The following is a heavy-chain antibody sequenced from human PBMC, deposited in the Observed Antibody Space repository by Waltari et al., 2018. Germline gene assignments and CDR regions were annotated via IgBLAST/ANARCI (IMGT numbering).Heavy chain of an antibody. D-gene: IGHD3-10*01. J-gene: IGHJ6*02. CDR2: IYPGDSDT. Sequence: EVQLVQSGAEVKKPGESLKISCKGSGYSFTSYWLGWVRQMPGNGLAWMGLIYPGDSDTRYSPSFQGQVTISADKSISTAYLQWSSLKASDTAMYYCARHSQLLWFGELLKGYYYYGMDVWGQGTTVTVSS. V-gene: IGHV5-51*01. CDR1: GYSFTSYW. CDR3: ARHSQLLWFGELLKGYYYYGMDV.